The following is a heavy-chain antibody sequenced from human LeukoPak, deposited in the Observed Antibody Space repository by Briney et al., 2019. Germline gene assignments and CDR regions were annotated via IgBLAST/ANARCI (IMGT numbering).Heavy chain of an antibody. CDR3: AKVVRVGIAAAGTLLDY. CDR1: GFTFSSYA. J-gene: IGHJ4*02. V-gene: IGHV3-23*01. Sequence: GGSLRLSCAASGFTFSSYAMSWVRQAPGKGLEWVSAISGSGGSTYYADSVKGRFTISRDNSKNTLYLQMNSLRAEDTAVYYCAKVVRVGIAAAGTLLDYWGQGTLVTVSS. D-gene: IGHD6-13*01. CDR2: ISGSGGST.